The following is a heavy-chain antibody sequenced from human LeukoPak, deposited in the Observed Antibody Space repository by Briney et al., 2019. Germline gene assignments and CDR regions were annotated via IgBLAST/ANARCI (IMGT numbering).Heavy chain of an antibody. J-gene: IGHJ4*02. CDR1: GFTFSSYS. V-gene: IGHV3-21*01. D-gene: IGHD2-2*02. Sequence: KPGGSLRLSCAASGFTFSSYSMNWVRQAPGKGLEWVSSISSSSSYIYYADSVKGRFTISRDNAKNSLYLQMNSLRAEDTAVYYCARAHHCSSTSCYINPPFDYWGQGTLVTVSS. CDR3: ARAHHCSSTSCYINPPFDY. CDR2: ISSSSSYI.